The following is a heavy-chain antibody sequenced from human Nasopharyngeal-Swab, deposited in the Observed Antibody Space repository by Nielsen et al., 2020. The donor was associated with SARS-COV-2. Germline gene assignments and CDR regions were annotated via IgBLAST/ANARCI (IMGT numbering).Heavy chain of an antibody. CDR3: TTDYYFDY. J-gene: IGHJ4*02. CDR2: IGDKAHNYAT. V-gene: IGHV3-73*01. Sequence: VRQMPGKGLEWVGRIGDKAHNYATTHAASVKGRFTISRDDSKNTAFLQMDSLKTEDTALYYCTTDYYFDYWGQGTLVTVSS.